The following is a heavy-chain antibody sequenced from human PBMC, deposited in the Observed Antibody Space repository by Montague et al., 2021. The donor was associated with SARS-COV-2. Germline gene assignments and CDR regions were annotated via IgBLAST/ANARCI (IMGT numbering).Heavy chain of an antibody. D-gene: IGHD3-22*01. CDR2: INHSGST. CDR3: SSGPRISMIVVVITDIWFDP. Sequence: SETLSLTCAVSGGSVSDYYWCWIRQPPGKGLGWMGEINHSGSTNYNPSPKSRVTTSVDASKNQISLTLTSVTAADTAVYYCSSGPRISMIVVVITDIWFDPWGQGTLVTVSS. J-gene: IGHJ5*02. CDR1: GGSVSDYY. V-gene: IGHV4-34*01.